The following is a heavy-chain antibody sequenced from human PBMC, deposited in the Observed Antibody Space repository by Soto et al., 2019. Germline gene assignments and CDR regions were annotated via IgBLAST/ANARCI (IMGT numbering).Heavy chain of an antibody. Sequence: QVQLVESGGGVVQPGRSLRLSCAASGFTFSSYAMHWVRQAPGKGLEWVAVISYDGSNKYYADSVKGRFTISRDNSKNTLYLQMNSLRAVDTAVYYCARDRGSGSYESFYYGMDVWGQGTTVTVSS. V-gene: IGHV3-30-3*01. J-gene: IGHJ6*02. CDR3: ARDRGSGSYESFYYGMDV. D-gene: IGHD3-10*01. CDR2: ISYDGSNK. CDR1: GFTFSSYA.